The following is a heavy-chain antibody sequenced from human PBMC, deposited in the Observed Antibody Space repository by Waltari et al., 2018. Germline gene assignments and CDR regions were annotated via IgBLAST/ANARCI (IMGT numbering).Heavy chain of an antibody. D-gene: IGHD2-15*01. CDR2: VHQCGRS. V-gene: IGHV4-4*02. J-gene: IGHJ4*02. CDR3: ASDRGRGLYLDS. CDR1: GDSISNNFF. Sequence: QVQLQESGPGLVKPSGTLSLTCTVPGDSISNNFFWSWVRQSPGKGLEWIGQVHQCGRSNYNPSLESRVTVSMDTSKNQFSLRVTSVTAADTAIYYCASDRGRGLYLDSWGQGTLVTVSP.